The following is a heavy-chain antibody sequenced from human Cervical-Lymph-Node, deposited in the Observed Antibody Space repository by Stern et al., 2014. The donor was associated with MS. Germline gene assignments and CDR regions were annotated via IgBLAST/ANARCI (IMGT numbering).Heavy chain of an antibody. V-gene: IGHV4-61*02. CDR2: IYTSGST. CDR1: GGSISSGSYY. D-gene: IGHD4-17*01. Sequence: VQLVESGPGLVKPSQTLSLTCTVSGGSISSGSYYWSWIRQPAGKGLEWIGRIYTSGSTNYNPSLQSRATISVDTSKNQFSLKLSSVTAADTAVYYCARKTVTTGWYFDLWGRGTLVTVSS. CDR3: ARKTVTTGWYFDL. J-gene: IGHJ2*01.